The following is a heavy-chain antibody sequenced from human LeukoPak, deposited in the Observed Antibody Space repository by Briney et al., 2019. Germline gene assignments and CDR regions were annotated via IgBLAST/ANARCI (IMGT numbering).Heavy chain of an antibody. J-gene: IGHJ4*02. V-gene: IGHV5-51*01. CDR3: ARGNSGYYFDN. CDR1: GYSFTTYW. Sequence: GESLKISCKGSGYSFTTYWIGWVRQMPGKGLEWMGIIYPGDSDTTYSPSFQGQVTISADKSISAAYLQWSSLKASDSAMYYCARGNSGYYFDNWGQGTLVTVSS. D-gene: IGHD4-23*01. CDR2: IYPGDSDT.